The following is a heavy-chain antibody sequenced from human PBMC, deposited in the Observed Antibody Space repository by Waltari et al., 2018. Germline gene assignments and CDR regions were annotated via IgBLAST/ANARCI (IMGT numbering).Heavy chain of an antibody. CDR1: GLTFDAYG. V-gene: IGHV3-43*02. J-gene: IGHJ4*02. D-gene: IGHD1-1*01. CDR2: ISGDGYST. Sequence: EVHLVESGGGVVQPGGSLRPACAASGLTFDAYGMHWVRQPPGKGLEWVSLISGDGYSTYYAVSVKGRFTISRDNSKNSLYLQMGSLRTEDTALYYCAKNMIGGNEEFDYWGQGTLVTVSS. CDR3: AKNMIGGNEEFDY.